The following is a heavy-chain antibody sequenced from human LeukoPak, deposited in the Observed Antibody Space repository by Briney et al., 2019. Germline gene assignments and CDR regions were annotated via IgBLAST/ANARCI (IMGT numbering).Heavy chain of an antibody. D-gene: IGHD6-19*01. Sequence: SETLSLTCTVSGGSISSYYWSWIRQPPGKGLEWIGYIYYSGSTNYNPSLKSRVTISVDTSKNQFSLKLSFVTAADTAVYYCARGDGVAVTPLNYWGQGTLVTVSS. CDR2: IYYSGST. CDR3: ARGDGVAVTPLNY. CDR1: GGSISSYY. J-gene: IGHJ4*02. V-gene: IGHV4-59*01.